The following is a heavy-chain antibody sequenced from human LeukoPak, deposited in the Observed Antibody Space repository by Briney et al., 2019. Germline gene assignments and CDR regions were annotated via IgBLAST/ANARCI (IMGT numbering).Heavy chain of an antibody. V-gene: IGHV4-4*07. D-gene: IGHD1-1*01. CDR3: ARDRGTWNDDGFDY. Sequence: SETLSLTCTVSGGSISSYYWSWIRQPAGKGLEWIGRIYISGSTNYNPSLKSRVTMSVDTSKNQFSLKLSSVTAADTAVYYCARDRGTWNDDGFDYWGQGTLVTVFS. CDR1: GGSISSYY. CDR2: IYISGST. J-gene: IGHJ4*02.